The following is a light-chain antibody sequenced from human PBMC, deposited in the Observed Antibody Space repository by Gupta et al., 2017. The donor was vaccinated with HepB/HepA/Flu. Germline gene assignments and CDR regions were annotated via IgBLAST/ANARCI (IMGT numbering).Light chain of an antibody. CDR1: SSDVGGYNY. CDR2: EVS. Sequence: QSALTQPPSASGSPGQSVTISCTGTSSDVGGYNYVSWYQHHPGKAPKLMIYEVSKRPSGVPDRFSGSKSGNTASLTVSGLQAEDEADYYCSSYAGSNYGVFGGGTKPTVL. V-gene: IGLV2-8*01. J-gene: IGLJ2*01. CDR3: SSYAGSNYGV.